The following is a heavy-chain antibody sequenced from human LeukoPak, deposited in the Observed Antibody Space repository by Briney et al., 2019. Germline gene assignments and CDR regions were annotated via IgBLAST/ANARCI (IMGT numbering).Heavy chain of an antibody. CDR2: IKEDGTEK. CDR1: GFTFSAYW. Sequence: GGSLRLSCAASGFTFSAYWMTWVRQAPGKGLEWVANIKEDGTEKNYVDSVKGRFTISRDNVKKSLYLEMNSLRVEDTAVYYCARGRWSDHWGQGTQVTVSS. CDR3: ARGRWSDH. D-gene: IGHD5-24*01. V-gene: IGHV3-7*01. J-gene: IGHJ4*02.